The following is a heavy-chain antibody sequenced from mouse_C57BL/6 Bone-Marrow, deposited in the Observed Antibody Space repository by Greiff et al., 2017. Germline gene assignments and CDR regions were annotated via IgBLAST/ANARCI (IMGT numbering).Heavy chain of an antibody. CDR2: ISYSGST. J-gene: IGHJ1*03. D-gene: IGHD1-1*01. Sequence: EVQGVESGPGLAKPSQTLSLTCSVTGYSITSDYWNWIRKFPGNKLEYMGYISYSGSTYYNPSLKSRISITRDTSKNQYYLQLNSVTTEDTATYYCARYSHYYGSSWWYFDVWGTGTTVTVSS. CDR3: ARYSHYYGSSWWYFDV. CDR1: GYSITSDY. V-gene: IGHV3-8*01.